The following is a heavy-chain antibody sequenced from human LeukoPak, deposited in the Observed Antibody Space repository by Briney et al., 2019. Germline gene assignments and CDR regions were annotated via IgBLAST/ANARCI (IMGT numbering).Heavy chain of an antibody. CDR1: GYSLSELS. CDR2: LDPGDDET. J-gene: IGHJ5*01. Sequence: AASVKVSCKVSGYSLSELSTHWVRQAPGQGLEWMGGLDPGDDETIYAQKFQGRVTMTEDTSTDTAYLELSSLRSEDTAVYFCATEKDLLLDSWGQGTPVTVSS. CDR3: ATEKDLLLDS. D-gene: IGHD1-26*01. V-gene: IGHV1-24*01.